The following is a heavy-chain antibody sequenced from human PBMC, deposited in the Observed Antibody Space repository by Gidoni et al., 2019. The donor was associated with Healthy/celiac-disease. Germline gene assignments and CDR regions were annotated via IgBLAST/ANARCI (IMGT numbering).Heavy chain of an antibody. D-gene: IGHD6-19*01. CDR2: ISSSSSYI. Sequence: EVQLVESGGGLVKPGGSLRLSCAASGFTFSSYSMNWVRQAPGKGLEWVSSISSSSSYIYYADSVKGRFTISRDNAKNSLYLQMNSLRAEDTAVYYCARELSRSGWYDYWGQGTLVTVSS. CDR1: GFTFSSYS. CDR3: ARELSRSGWYDY. J-gene: IGHJ4*02. V-gene: IGHV3-21*01.